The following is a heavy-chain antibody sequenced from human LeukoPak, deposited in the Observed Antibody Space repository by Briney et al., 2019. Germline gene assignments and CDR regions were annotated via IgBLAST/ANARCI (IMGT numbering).Heavy chain of an antibody. J-gene: IGHJ4*02. CDR1: GGSFSGYY. CDR2: IYYSGST. CDR3: AREAYTPGLTPFDY. V-gene: IGHV4-59*01. D-gene: IGHD2-2*02. Sequence: SETLSLTCAVYGGSFSGYYWSWIRQPPGKGLEWIGYIYYSGSTNYNPSLKSRVTISVDTSKNQFSLKLSSVTAADTAVYYCAREAYTPGLTPFDYWGQGTLVTVSS.